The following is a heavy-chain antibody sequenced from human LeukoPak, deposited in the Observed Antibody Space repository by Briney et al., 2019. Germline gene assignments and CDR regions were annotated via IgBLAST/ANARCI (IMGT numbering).Heavy chain of an antibody. CDR2: MNPNSGNT. D-gene: IGHD5-12*01. CDR3: ASDIGGGLDY. Sequence: ASVKVSCKASGYTFTSYDINWVRQATGQGLEWMGWMNPNSGNTGYAQKFQGRVTITRNTCISTAYMELSSLRSDDTAVYYCASDIGGGLDYWGQGTLVTVPS. J-gene: IGHJ4*02. CDR1: GYTFTSYD. V-gene: IGHV1-8*03.